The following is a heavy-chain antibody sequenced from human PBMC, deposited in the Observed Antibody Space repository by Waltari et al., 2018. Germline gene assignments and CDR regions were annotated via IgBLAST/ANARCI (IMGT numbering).Heavy chain of an antibody. CDR2: IIPILGIA. D-gene: IGHD6-6*01. CDR1: GGTFSSYA. J-gene: IGHJ4*02. V-gene: IGHV1-69*04. Sequence: QVQLVQSGAEVKKPGSSVTVSCKASGGTFSSYAISWVRQAPGQGLEWMGGIIPILGIANYAQKFQGRVTITADESTSTAYMELSSLRSEDTAVYYCAGGGRGSSYADYWGQGTLVTVSS. CDR3: AGGGRGSSYADY.